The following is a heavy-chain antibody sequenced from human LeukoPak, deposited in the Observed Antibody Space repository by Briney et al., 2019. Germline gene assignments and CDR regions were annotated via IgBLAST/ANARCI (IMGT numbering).Heavy chain of an antibody. CDR3: AREWADAFDI. V-gene: IGHV1-69*13. J-gene: IGHJ3*02. Sequence: GASVKVSCKASGGTFSSYAISGVRQAPGQGREWMGGILPNFGTANYEQKFQGRVTITADESTSTAYMELYSLKSEDTAVYYCAREWADAFDIWGQGTMVTVSS. CDR2: ILPNFGTA. D-gene: IGHD1-26*01. CDR1: GGTFSSYA.